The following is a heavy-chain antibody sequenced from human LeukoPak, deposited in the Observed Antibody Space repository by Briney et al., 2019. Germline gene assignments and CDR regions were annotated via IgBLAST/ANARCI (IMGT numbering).Heavy chain of an antibody. J-gene: IGHJ5*02. CDR1: GYSFTSYW. CDR2: IYPGDSDT. D-gene: IGHD3-22*01. CDR3: ARHRDIYYYDSSGYSDWFDP. Sequence: GESLKISCKGSGYSFTSYWIGWVRQMPGKGLEWMGIIYPGDSDTRYSPSFQGQVTISADKSISTAYLQWSSLKASDTAMYYCARHRDIYYYDSSGYSDWFDPWGQGTLVTVSS. V-gene: IGHV5-51*01.